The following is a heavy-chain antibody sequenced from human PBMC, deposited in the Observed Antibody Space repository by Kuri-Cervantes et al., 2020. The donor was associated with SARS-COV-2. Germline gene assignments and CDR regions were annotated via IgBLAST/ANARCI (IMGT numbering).Heavy chain of an antibody. J-gene: IGHJ3*02. CDR3: ARGPRVYDILTGYYCAFDI. D-gene: IGHD3-9*01. Sequence: GESLKIPCAASGFTFRSYSMNWVRQAPGKGLEWVSSISSSSSYIYYADSVKGRFTISRDNAKNSLYLQMNSLRAEDTAVYYCARGPRVYDILTGYYCAFDIWGQGTMVTVSS. V-gene: IGHV3-21*01. CDR1: GFTFRSYS. CDR2: ISSSSSYI.